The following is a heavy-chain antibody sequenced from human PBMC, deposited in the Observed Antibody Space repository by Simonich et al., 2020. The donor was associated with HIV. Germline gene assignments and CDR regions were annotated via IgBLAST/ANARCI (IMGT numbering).Heavy chain of an antibody. CDR3: ARRDRELILYFDY. D-gene: IGHD3-3*01. CDR1: GGSFSGYY. J-gene: IGHJ4*02. Sequence: QVQLQQWGAGLLKPSETLSLTCAVYGGSFSGYYWSWIRQPPGKGLEWIGEINHSGITNYKSSINSRATRSVDKSKNQFSLKLSSVTAADTAIYYCARRDRELILYFDYWGQGNLVTVSS. V-gene: IGHV4-34*01. CDR2: INHSGIT.